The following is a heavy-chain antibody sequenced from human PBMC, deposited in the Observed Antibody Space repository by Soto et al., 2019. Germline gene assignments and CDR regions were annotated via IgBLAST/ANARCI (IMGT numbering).Heavy chain of an antibody. J-gene: IGHJ4*02. D-gene: IGHD2-15*01. CDR3: AREYCSGDTSYHMDY. Sequence: EVQLLDSGGGSVQPGGSLRLSCAASGFTFSSYVMRWVRQAPGKGLQWVSSISGSGGSTYYADSVKGRVTISRDNSMNTLYLQRNSQRAEYTAEYFGAREYCSGDTSYHMDYWGQETLITVSS. CDR2: ISGSGGST. CDR1: GFTFSSYV. V-gene: IGHV3-23*01.